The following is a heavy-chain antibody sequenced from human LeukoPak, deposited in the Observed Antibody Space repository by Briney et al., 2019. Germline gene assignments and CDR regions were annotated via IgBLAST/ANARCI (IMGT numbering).Heavy chain of an antibody. J-gene: IGHJ5*02. CDR1: GYTFTSFW. D-gene: IGHD5-24*01. Sequence: ASVKVSCKASGYTFTSFWIQWVRQAPGQGLEWMGIINPSGGSTSYAQKFQGRVTMTRDTSTSTVYMELSSLRSEDTAVYYCAIARDGYKYNWFDPWGQGTLVTVSS. V-gene: IGHV1-46*01. CDR3: AIARDGYKYNWFDP. CDR2: INPSGGST.